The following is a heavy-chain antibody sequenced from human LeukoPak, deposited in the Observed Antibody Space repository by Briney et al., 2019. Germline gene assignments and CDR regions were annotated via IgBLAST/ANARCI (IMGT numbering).Heavy chain of an antibody. CDR1: GGSISSYY. Sequence: SETLSLTCTVSGGSISSYYWSWIRQPAGKGLEWVGRIYTSGSTNYNPSLKSRVTMSVDTSKNQFDLKLSSVTAADTAVYCCARADLNYSIWTGYYGGAFDMGGQETMLTVPS. D-gene: IGHD3-9*01. J-gene: IGHJ3*02. CDR3: ARADLNYSIWTGYYGGAFDM. CDR2: IYTSGST. V-gene: IGHV4-4*07.